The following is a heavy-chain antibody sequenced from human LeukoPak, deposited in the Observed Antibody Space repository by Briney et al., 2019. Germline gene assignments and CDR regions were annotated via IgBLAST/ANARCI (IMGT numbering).Heavy chain of an antibody. Sequence: PGGSLRLSCAASGFTFSSYTMNWDRQAPGKGLEWVSSISSSSLIHYADSLKGRFTISRDNAKNSLYLQMNSLRAEDTAVYYCARGGRGYEDAFDIWGQGTMVTVSS. V-gene: IGHV3-21*01. J-gene: IGHJ3*02. CDR1: GFTFSSYT. D-gene: IGHD3-22*01. CDR2: ISSSSLI. CDR3: ARGGRGYEDAFDI.